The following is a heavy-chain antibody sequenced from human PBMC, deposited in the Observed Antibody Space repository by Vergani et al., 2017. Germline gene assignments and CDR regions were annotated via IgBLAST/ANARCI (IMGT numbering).Heavy chain of an antibody. CDR2: INSDGDST. Sequence: VQLVESGGGLVQPGGSLRLSCTASGFTFSNYWMQWVRHAPGKGLMWVSRINSDGDSTSYADSVKGRFTISRDNAKNTLYLQMDSLRAEDTAVYYCARLSYDTTPYLQGGYDCWGQGTLVSVSS. D-gene: IGHD3-22*01. J-gene: IGHJ4*02. CDR1: GFTFSNYW. V-gene: IGHV3-74*01. CDR3: ARLSYDTTPYLQGGYDC.